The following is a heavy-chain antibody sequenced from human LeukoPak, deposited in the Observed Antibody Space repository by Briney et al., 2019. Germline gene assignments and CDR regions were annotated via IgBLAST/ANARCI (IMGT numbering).Heavy chain of an antibody. J-gene: IGHJ5*02. D-gene: IGHD3-22*01. CDR1: VFIYRRYR. Sequence: PGGSLRLSCAASVFIYRRYRMSGVRQAPGKGLEWVANIKQDGSEKNYVDSVKGRFTISRDNAMNSLYLQMNSLRAEDTAVYYCAREPDYYESSGHYLIDWFYPWGQGTLVTVSS. V-gene: IGHV3-7*05. CDR2: IKQDGSEK. CDR3: AREPDYYESSGHYLIDWFYP.